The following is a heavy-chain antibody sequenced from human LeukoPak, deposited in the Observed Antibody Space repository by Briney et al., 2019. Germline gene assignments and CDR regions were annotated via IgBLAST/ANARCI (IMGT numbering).Heavy chain of an antibody. Sequence: GGSLRLSCVASGFTFSRFEMNWVRQAPGKGLEWISHISSGTYIAYADSVKGRFTISRDNAKNSLYLQMNSLRAEDTAVYYCTREQDREAAATVIGDSWGQGTLVTVSS. CDR1: GFTFSRFE. J-gene: IGHJ4*02. CDR2: ISSGTYI. CDR3: TREQDREAAATVIGDS. V-gene: IGHV3-48*03. D-gene: IGHD2-15*01.